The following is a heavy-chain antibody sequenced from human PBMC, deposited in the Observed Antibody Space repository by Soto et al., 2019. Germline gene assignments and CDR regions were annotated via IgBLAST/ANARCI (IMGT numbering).Heavy chain of an antibody. J-gene: IGHJ6*02. CDR1: GYTFTSYG. V-gene: IGHV1-18*01. CDR2: ISAYNGNT. CDR3: GRDVFYDSSGYYYVSKSYYYYGMDV. Sequence: QVQLVQSGAEVKKPGASVKVSCKASGYTFTSYGISWVRQAPGQGLEWMGWISAYNGNTNYAQKLQGRVTMTTDTSTSTAYMELRSLRSDDTAVYYCGRDVFYDSSGYYYVSKSYYYYGMDVWGQGTTVTVSS. D-gene: IGHD3-22*01.